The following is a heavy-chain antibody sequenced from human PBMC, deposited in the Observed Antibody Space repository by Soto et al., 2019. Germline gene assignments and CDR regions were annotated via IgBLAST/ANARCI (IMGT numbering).Heavy chain of an antibody. CDR2: ISYDGSNK. J-gene: IGHJ4*02. CDR3: AKAVDEAI. D-gene: IGHD5-18*01. Sequence: PGGSLRLSCAASGFTFSSCGMHWVRQAPGKGLEWVAVISYDGSNKYYADSVKGRFTISRDNSKNTLYLQMNSLRAEDTAVYYCAKAVDEAIWGQGTLVTVSS. CDR1: GFTFSSCG. V-gene: IGHV3-30*18.